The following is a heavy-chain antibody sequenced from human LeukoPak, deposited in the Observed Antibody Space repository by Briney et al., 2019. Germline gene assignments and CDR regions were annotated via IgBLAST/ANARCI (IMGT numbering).Heavy chain of an antibody. CDR3: ARGSSSKHYYYYGMDV. D-gene: IGHD6-13*01. Sequence: SQALSLTCAISGDSVSSNSAAWNWIRQSPSIGLEWLGRTYYRSKWYNDYAVSVKSRITINPDTSKNQFSLQLNSVTPEDTAVYYCARGSSSKHYYYYGMDVWGQVTTVTVSS. CDR2: TYYRSKWYN. J-gene: IGHJ6*02. CDR1: GDSVSSNSAA. V-gene: IGHV6-1*01.